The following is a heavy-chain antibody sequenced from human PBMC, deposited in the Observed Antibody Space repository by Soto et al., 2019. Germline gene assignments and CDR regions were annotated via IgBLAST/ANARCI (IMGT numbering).Heavy chain of an antibody. CDR1: GFTFSSYG. CDR2: IWYDGSNE. V-gene: IGHV3-33*06. D-gene: IGHD3-10*01. J-gene: IGHJ6*02. CDR3: AKSDGSGSYVYGMDV. Sequence: PGGSLRLSCAASGFTFSSYGMHWVRQAPGKGLEWVAVIWYDGSNEYYADSVKGRFTISRDNSKNTLYLQMNSLRAEDTAVYYCAKSDGSGSYVYGMDVWGQGTTVTVSS.